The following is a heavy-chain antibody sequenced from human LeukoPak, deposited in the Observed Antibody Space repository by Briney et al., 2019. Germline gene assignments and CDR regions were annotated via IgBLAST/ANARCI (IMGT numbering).Heavy chain of an antibody. CDR3: AGRRRWVRGVKRADY. Sequence: TPSETLSLTSAVYGGSFSGYYWSWIRQPPGKGLEWIGEVNHSGSTNYNPSLKSRVTISVDTSKNQFSLKLSSVTAADTAVYYCAGRRRWVRGVKRADYWGQGTLVTVSS. CDR2: VNHSGST. V-gene: IGHV4-34*01. CDR1: GGSFSGYY. J-gene: IGHJ4*02. D-gene: IGHD3-10*01.